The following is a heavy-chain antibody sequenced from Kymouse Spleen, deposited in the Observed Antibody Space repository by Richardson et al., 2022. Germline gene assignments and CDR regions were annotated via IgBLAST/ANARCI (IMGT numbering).Heavy chain of an antibody. D-gene: IGHD5-12*01. Sequence: QVQLVESGGGVVQPGRSLRLSCAASGFTFSSYGMHWVRQAPGKGLEWVAVISYDGSNKYYADSVKGRFTISRDNSKNTLYLQMNSLRAEDTAVYYCAGGYSGYDYEDYWGQGTLVTVSS. J-gene: IGHJ4*02. CDR2: ISYDGSNK. CDR3: AGGYSGYDYEDY. V-gene: IGHV3-30*18. CDR1: GFTFSSYG.